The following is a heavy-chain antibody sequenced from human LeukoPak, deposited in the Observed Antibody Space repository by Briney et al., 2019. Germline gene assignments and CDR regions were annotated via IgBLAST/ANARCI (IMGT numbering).Heavy chain of an antibody. CDR3: AHTRLYCSSTSCPFDY. CDR1: GFSLSTSGVG. D-gene: IGHD2-2*01. Sequence: SGPTLVKPTQTLTLTCTFSGFSLSTSGVGVGWIRQPPGKALEWLALIYWNDDKRYSPSLKSRLTITKDTSKNQVVLTMTNMDPVDTATYYCAHTRLYCSSTSCPFDYWGQGTLVTVSS. CDR2: IYWNDDK. V-gene: IGHV2-5*01. J-gene: IGHJ4*02.